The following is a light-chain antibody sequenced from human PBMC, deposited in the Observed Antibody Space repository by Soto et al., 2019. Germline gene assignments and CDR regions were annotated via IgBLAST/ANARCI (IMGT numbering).Light chain of an antibody. J-gene: IGKJ4*01. CDR1: QSVSNNY. CDR2: YAS. Sequence: EIVLTHSPGTLSLSPGERATLSCRASQSVSNNYLAWYQHKPGQAPRLXISYASRRETGIPARVSGRGSGTEFTLTINSLQSADFAVDYCQQYYTLPVTFGGGTKVDIK. V-gene: IGKV3-20*01. CDR3: QQYYTLPVT.